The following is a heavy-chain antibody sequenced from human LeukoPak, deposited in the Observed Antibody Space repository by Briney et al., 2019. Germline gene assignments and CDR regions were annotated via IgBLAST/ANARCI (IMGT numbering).Heavy chain of an antibody. D-gene: IGHD1-26*01. Sequence: SETLSLTCTVSGGSISSYYWSWVRQPPGKGLEWIGYIYYSGSTTYNPSLKSRVAISEKTSKNQFSLKLSSLTAADTPVYYCTRSRVRGSYFDYHAGRDVWGQGTTVIVS. CDR2: IYYSGST. CDR1: GGSISSYY. CDR3: TRSRVRGSYFDYHAGRDV. J-gene: IGHJ6*02. V-gene: IGHV4-59*01.